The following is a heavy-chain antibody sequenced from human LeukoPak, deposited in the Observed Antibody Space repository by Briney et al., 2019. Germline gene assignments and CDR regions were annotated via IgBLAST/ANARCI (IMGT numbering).Heavy chain of an antibody. Sequence: GGSLRLSCAASGFTFSSYAMSWVRQAPGKGLEWVSAISGSGGSTYYADPVKGRFTISRDNSKNTLYLQMNSLRAEDTAVYYCARVSYYYYGSGSYSQDAFDIWGQGTMVTVSS. CDR1: GFTFSSYA. CDR3: ARVSYYYYGSGSYSQDAFDI. J-gene: IGHJ3*02. V-gene: IGHV3-23*01. D-gene: IGHD3-10*01. CDR2: ISGSGGST.